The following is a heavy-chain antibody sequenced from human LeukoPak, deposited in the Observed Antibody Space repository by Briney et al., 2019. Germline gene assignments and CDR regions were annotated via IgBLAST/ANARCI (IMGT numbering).Heavy chain of an antibody. CDR1: GFTFSSYA. CDR2: INGSGGST. J-gene: IGHJ4*02. Sequence: GGSLRLSCAASGFTFSSYAMSWVRQAPGKGLEWVSAINGSGGSTYYADSVKGRFTISRDNSKNTLYLQMNSLRAEDTAVYYCAKSYNGYESKPDYWGQGTLVTVSS. D-gene: IGHD5-12*01. CDR3: AKSYNGYESKPDY. V-gene: IGHV3-23*01.